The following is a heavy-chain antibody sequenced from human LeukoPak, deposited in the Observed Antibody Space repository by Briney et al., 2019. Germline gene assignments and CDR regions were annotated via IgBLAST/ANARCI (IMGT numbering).Heavy chain of an antibody. J-gene: IGHJ3*02. CDR1: GGSISSSSYY. V-gene: IGHV4-39*07. CDR3: ARAEELTYYYDSSGYFDAFDI. D-gene: IGHD3-22*01. Sequence: SETLSLTCTVSGGSISSSSYYWGWIRQPPGKGLEWIGSIYYSGSTYYNPSLKSRVTISVDTSKNQFSLKLSSVTAADTAVYYCARAEELTYYYDSSGYFDAFDIWGQGTMVTVSS. CDR2: IYYSGST.